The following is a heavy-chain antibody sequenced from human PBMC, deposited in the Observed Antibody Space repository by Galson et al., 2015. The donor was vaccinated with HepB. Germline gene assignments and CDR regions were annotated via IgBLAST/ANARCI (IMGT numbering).Heavy chain of an antibody. Sequence: ETLSLTCAVSGGSFSGFYWTWIRQPPGKGLEWIGEINHSGRTTYNPSLKSRVTISEDTSKNQFSLKVKSVTAADTTIYYCARGVPLYYGSGRRHHYMDVWGKGTTVTVSS. J-gene: IGHJ6*03. V-gene: IGHV4-34*01. CDR1: GGSFSGFY. CDR3: ARGVPLYYGSGRRHHYMDV. CDR2: INHSGRT. D-gene: IGHD3-10*01.